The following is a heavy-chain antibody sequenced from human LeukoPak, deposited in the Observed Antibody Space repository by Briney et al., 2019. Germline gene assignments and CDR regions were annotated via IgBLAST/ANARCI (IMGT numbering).Heavy chain of an antibody. D-gene: IGHD2-8*01. Sequence: PSETLSLTCTVSGGSISSYYWSWIRQPPGKGLEWIGYIYYSGSTNYNPSLKSRVTISVDTSKNQFSLKLSSVTAADTAVYYCAREKTKRAFDIWGQGTMVTVSS. V-gene: IGHV4-59*01. CDR2: IYYSGST. CDR3: AREKTKRAFDI. CDR1: GGSISSYY. J-gene: IGHJ3*02.